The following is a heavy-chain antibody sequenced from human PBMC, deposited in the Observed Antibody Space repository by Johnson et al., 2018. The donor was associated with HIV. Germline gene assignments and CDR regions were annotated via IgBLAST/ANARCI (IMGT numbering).Heavy chain of an antibody. CDR2: ISYDGSNK. V-gene: IGHV3-30*19. CDR3: ARESSSSSGAFDI. CDR1: GFTFSSYG. J-gene: IGHJ3*02. D-gene: IGHD6-6*01. Sequence: QVQLVESGGGVVQPGGSLRLSCAASGFTFSSYGMHWVRQAPGKGLEWVAVISYDGSNKYYADSVKGRFTISRDNSKNTLYLQMNSLIAEDTAVYYCARESSSSSGAFDIWGQGTMVTVSS.